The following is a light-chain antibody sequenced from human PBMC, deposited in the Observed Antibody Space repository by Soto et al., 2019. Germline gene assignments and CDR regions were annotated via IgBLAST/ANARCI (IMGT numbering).Light chain of an antibody. Sequence: EIVLTQSPGTLSLSPGERATLSCRASQSVSSSYLAWNQQKPGQAPRLLIYGASSRATGIPDRFSGSGSGTDFTLTISILEPEDFAVYYCQQYGSSLSITFGQGTRLEIK. V-gene: IGKV3-20*01. CDR2: GAS. CDR3: QQYGSSLSIT. CDR1: QSVSSSY. J-gene: IGKJ5*01.